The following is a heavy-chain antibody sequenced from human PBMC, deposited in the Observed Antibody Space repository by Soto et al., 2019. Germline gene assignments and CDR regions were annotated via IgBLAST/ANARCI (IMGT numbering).Heavy chain of an antibody. CDR2: IIPIFGTA. V-gene: IGHV1-69*12. CDR1: GGTFSSYA. CDR3: ARHVPAAGYYYGMDV. D-gene: IGHD2-2*01. J-gene: IGHJ6*02. Sequence: QVQLVQSGAEVKKPGSSVKVSCKASGGTFSSYAISWVRQAPGQGLEWMGGIIPIFGTANYAQKFQGRVTITADESTSPASVELSSLRSEDTAVYYCARHVPAAGYYYGMDVWGQGTTVTVSS.